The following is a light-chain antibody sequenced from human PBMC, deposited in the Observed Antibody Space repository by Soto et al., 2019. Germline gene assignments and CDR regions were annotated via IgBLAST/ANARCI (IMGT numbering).Light chain of an antibody. J-gene: IGKJ1*01. CDR1: QSVSSN. CDR3: KQYNNWPQT. Sequence: EIVMTQSPATLSASPGERATLSCRASQSVSSNLAWYQQKPGQAHRLLIYGAYTRATGIPARFSGSGSGTEFTLTISSLQSEDFAVYYCKQYNNWPQTFGQGTKVDIK. CDR2: GAY. V-gene: IGKV3-15*01.